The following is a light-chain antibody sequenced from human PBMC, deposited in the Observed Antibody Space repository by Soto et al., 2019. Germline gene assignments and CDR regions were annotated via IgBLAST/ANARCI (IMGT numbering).Light chain of an antibody. J-gene: IGKJ1*01. V-gene: IGKV1-6*01. CDR1: QDIKNE. CDR3: LQDHNYPRT. Sequence: AIQMTQSPSSLSASVGDRVTITCRASQDIKNELGWYQQKPGKAPNVLIYAASTLLSGVPSRFSGAGSGTGFTLTISSLQPEDFATYYCLQDHNYPRTFGQGTRVEIK. CDR2: AAS.